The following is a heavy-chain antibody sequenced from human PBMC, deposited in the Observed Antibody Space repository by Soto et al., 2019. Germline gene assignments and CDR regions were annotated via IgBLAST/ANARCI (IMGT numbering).Heavy chain of an antibody. J-gene: IGHJ4*02. D-gene: IGHD4-17*01. V-gene: IGHV2-5*02. Sequence: QITLKESGPTLVRPTQTLTLTCTFSGFSLSTSAMGVGGIRQPPGRALEWLALIYWDDDKRYSPSLNSRLTITKDTSKNQVVLTMTNMDPVDTATYYCAHAGAVTFDYWGQGTLVTVSS. CDR2: IYWDDDK. CDR1: GFSLSTSAMG. CDR3: AHAGAVTFDY.